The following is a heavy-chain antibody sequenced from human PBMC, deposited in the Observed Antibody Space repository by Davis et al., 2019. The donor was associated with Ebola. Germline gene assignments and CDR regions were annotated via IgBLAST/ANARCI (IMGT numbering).Heavy chain of an antibody. CDR2: INHSGST. J-gene: IGHJ5*02. CDR3: AREPHRWGWFDP. CDR1: GGSFSGYY. D-gene: IGHD5-24*01. V-gene: IGHV4-34*01. Sequence: PSETLSLTCAVYGGSFSGYYWSWIRQPPGKGLEWIGEINHSGSTNYNPSLKSRVTISVDTSKNQFSLKLSSVTAADTAVYYCAREPHRWGWFDPWGQGTLVTVSS.